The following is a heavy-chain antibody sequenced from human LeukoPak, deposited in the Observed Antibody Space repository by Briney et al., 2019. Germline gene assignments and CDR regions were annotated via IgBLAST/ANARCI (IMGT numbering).Heavy chain of an antibody. CDR2: INHSGST. V-gene: IGHV4-34*01. D-gene: IGHD6-13*01. J-gene: IGHJ4*02. CDR1: GGSFSGHY. Sequence: PSETLSLTCAVYGGSFSGHYWSWIRQPPGKGLEWIGEINHSGSTNYNPSLKSRVTISVDTSKNQFSLKLSSVTAADTAVYYCARAPPYSSSWGYWGQGTLVTVSS. CDR3: ARAPPYSSSWGY.